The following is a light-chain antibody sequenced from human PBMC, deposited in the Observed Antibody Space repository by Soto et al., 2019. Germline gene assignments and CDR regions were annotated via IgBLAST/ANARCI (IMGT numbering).Light chain of an antibody. CDR3: AAWDDSFQGRYV. Sequence: QSVLTQPPSASGTPGQRVTISCSGSNSNIGSNPVNWFQQLPGTAPKLLIYNNDQRPSGVPDRFSGSKSGTSASLAIFGLQSEDEADYYCAAWDDSFQGRYVFGAGTKVTVL. V-gene: IGLV1-44*01. J-gene: IGLJ1*01. CDR2: NND. CDR1: NSNIGSNP.